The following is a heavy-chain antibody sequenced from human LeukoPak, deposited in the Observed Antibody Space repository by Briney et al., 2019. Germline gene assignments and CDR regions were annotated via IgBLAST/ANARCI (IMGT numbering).Heavy chain of an antibody. V-gene: IGHV2-5*01. D-gene: IGHD5-12*01. Sequence: SGPTLVKPTQTLTLTCTFSGFSLSTSGVGVGWIRQPPGKALEWLALIYWNDDKRYSPSLKSRPTITKDTSKNQVVLTMTNMDPVDTATYYCAHPTSSGHGFNIWGQGTMVTVSS. CDR2: IYWNDDK. J-gene: IGHJ3*02. CDR3: AHPTSSGHGFNI. CDR1: GFSLSTSGVG.